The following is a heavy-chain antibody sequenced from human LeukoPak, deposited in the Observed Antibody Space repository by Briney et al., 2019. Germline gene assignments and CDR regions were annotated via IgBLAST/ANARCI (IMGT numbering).Heavy chain of an antibody. CDR1: GYTFTGYY. J-gene: IGHJ1*01. V-gene: IGHV1-2*02. Sequence: ASVKVSCKASGYTFTGYYMHWVRQAPGQGLEWMGWINPNSGGTNYAQKFQGRVTMTRDTSISTAYMELSRLTSDDTAVYYCARGYYDSSGFEYLQDWGQGTLVTVPS. D-gene: IGHD3-22*01. CDR3: ARGYYDSSGFEYLQD. CDR2: INPNSGGT.